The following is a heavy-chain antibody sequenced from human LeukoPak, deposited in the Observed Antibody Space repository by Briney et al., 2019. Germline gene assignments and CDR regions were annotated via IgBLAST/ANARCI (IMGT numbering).Heavy chain of an antibody. CDR2: IYWDDDK. V-gene: IGHV2-5*02. Sequence: SGPTLVKPTQTLTLTCSFSGFSLSTPGVGVGWIRQPPGKALEWLALIYWDDDKLYSPSLRSRLTITKDTSKNQVVLTMTNMDPVDTATYYCAHRVPLGYCSGGSCYSGGWFDPWGQGTLVTVSS. D-gene: IGHD2-15*01. CDR1: GFSLSTPGVG. J-gene: IGHJ5*02. CDR3: AHRVPLGYCSGGSCYSGGWFDP.